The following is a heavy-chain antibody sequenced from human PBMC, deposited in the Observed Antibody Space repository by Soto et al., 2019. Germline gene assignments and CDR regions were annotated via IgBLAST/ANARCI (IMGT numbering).Heavy chain of an antibody. CDR3: ARDGGAYAMDY. CDR2: IYDSGYT. J-gene: IGHJ4*02. V-gene: IGHV4-59*01. D-gene: IGHD3-16*01. CDR1: GGSIRGCY. Sequence: QVQVQQSGPGLVKPSETLSLSCTVSGGSIRGCYGSWIRQSPEKGLEWIGYIYDSGYTNYNPSLNSRVSMSIDASKNQFSLTLRSVTAADTAIYYCARDGGAYAMDYGGQGTLVTVSS.